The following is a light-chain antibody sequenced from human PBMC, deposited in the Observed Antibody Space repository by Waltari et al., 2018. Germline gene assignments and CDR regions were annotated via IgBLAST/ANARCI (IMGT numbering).Light chain of an antibody. J-gene: IGLJ2*01. Sequence: QSILTQPPSVSAAPGQRVTISCTGSGSNIGAGYDVHWYQQFPGTVPKLLLSGNNNRPAGVPDRFSASKTGTSASLAITGLQAEDEADYYCQSYDRSLSVVFGGGTKLTVL. V-gene: IGLV1-40*01. CDR3: QSYDRSLSVV. CDR2: GNN. CDR1: GSNIGAGYD.